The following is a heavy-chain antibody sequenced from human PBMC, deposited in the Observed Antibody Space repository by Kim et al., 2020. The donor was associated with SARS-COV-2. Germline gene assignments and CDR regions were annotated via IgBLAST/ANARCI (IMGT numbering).Heavy chain of an antibody. J-gene: IGHJ3*02. CDR3: ARGGPRGGYDYGAFGI. Sequence: GGSLRLSCAASGFTFSSYDMHWVRQATGKGLEWVSAIGTAGDTYYPGSVKGRFTISRENAKNSLYLQMNSLRAGDTAVYYCARGGPRGGYDYGAFGIWGQGTMVTVSS. V-gene: IGHV3-13*04. D-gene: IGHD5-12*01. CDR1: GFTFSSYD. CDR2: IGTAGDT.